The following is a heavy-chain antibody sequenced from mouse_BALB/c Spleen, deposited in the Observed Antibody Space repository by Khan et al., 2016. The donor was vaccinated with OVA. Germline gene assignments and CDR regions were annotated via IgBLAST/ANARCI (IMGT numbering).Heavy chain of an antibody. Sequence: EVQLQESGPGLVKPSQSLSLTFTVTGYSITSGYAWNWIRQFPGNKLEWMGYISYSGVTSYNPSLKSRISITRDTSKNQFFLQLNSLTTEDTATYYCARGNYYGYYFDDWGQGTTLTVSS. V-gene: IGHV3-2*02. CDR3: ARGNYYGYYFDD. D-gene: IGHD1-1*01. J-gene: IGHJ2*01. CDR2: ISYSGVT. CDR1: GYSITSGYA.